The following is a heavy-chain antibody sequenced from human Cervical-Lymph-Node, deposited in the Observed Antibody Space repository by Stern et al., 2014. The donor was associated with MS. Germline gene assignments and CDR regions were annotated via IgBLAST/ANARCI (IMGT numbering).Heavy chain of an antibody. Sequence: QLQLQESGSGLVKPSQTLSLTCAVSGGSISSGGYSWSWIRQPQGKGLEWIVYSYHSGSTYYTPSLKSRVTISVDRSKNQFSLKLSSVTAADTAVYYCARSSTVTPNAFDIWGQGTMVTVSS. CDR3: ARSSTVTPNAFDI. CDR1: GGSISSGGYS. J-gene: IGHJ3*02. CDR2: SYHSGST. D-gene: IGHD4-17*01. V-gene: IGHV4-30-2*01.